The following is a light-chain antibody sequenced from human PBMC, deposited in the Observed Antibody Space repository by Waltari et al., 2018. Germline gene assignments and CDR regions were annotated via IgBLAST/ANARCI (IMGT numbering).Light chain of an antibody. CDR2: WAS. J-gene: IGKJ4*01. CDR3: QQYYSSSVT. CDR1: QSVLYSSNNKNH. Sequence: IVMTQSPDSLAVSLGERPTIICKSSQSVLYSSNNKNHLARYQEKSRQPPKLLISWASTREAGVPDRLSGSGSGTDFTLPISSLQTEDVAVYFCQQYYSSSVTFGGGTKVEIK. V-gene: IGKV4-1*01.